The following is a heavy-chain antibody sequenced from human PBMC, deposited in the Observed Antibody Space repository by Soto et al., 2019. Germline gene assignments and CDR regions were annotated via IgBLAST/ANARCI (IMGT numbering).Heavy chain of an antibody. D-gene: IGHD3-10*01. Sequence: TSETLSLTCAVSGGSVSSTKWWSWVRQSPGKGLEWIGEIHHSETTNYNPSLESRVTISIDKSKNQFSLKLSSVTAVDTAVYYCARYDYANNISSIDYWGQGALVTVSS. CDR3: ARYDYANNISSIDY. V-gene: IGHV4-4*02. CDR1: GGSVSSTKW. J-gene: IGHJ4*02. CDR2: IHHSETT.